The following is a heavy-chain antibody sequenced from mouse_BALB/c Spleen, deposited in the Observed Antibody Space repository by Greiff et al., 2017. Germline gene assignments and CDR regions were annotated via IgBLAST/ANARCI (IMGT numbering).Heavy chain of an antibody. CDR1: GYTFTDYE. J-gene: IGHJ2*01. Sequence: QVQLQQSGAELVRPGASVTLSCKASGYTFTDYEMNWVKQTPVQGLEWIGAIDPETGGTAYNQKFKGKATLTADKSSSTAYMELRSLTSEDSAVYYCKLGGVLYYCDYWGQGTTLTVSS. CDR2: IDPETGGT. D-gene: IGHD4-1*01. CDR3: KLGGVLYYCDY. V-gene: IGHV1-15*01.